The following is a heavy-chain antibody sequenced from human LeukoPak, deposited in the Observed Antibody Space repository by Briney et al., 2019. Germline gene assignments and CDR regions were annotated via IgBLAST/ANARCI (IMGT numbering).Heavy chain of an antibody. CDR3: ARVRNWGIFDY. V-gene: IGHV4-30-4*01. J-gene: IGHJ4*02. D-gene: IGHD7-27*01. Sequence: PSETLSLTCTVSGGSISSGDYYWGWIRQPPGKGLEWIGYIYYSGSTYYNPSLKSRVTISVDTSKNQLSLKLRSVTAADTAVYYCARVRNWGIFDYWGQGTLVTVSS. CDR1: GGSISSGDYY. CDR2: IYYSGST.